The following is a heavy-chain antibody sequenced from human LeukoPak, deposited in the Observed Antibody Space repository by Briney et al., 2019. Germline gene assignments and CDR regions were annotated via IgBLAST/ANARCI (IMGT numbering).Heavy chain of an antibody. Sequence: ASVKVSCKASGYTFTGYYIHWVRQAPGQGLEWMGWINPNSGGTNYAQKFQGRVTMTRDTSISTAYMELSRLRSDDTAVYYCARLGVGDYYFDYWGQGTLVTVSS. J-gene: IGHJ4*02. CDR2: INPNSGGT. CDR1: GYTFTGYY. D-gene: IGHD1-26*01. CDR3: ARLGVGDYYFDY. V-gene: IGHV1-2*02.